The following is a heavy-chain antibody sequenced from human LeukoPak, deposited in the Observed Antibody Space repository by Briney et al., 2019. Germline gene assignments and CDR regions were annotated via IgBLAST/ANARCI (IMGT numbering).Heavy chain of an antibody. CDR3: ARSHYYYDSSGYSTDYYYYYGMDV. V-gene: IGHV1-69*13. D-gene: IGHD3-22*01. CDR2: IIPIFGTE. J-gene: IGHJ6*02. Sequence: SVSVSCKASGGTFSSYAISGVPQAPGQGLEWMGGIIPIFGTENYAQKFQGRVRIAADESTNTAYMELRRLRSEDTAVYYCARSHYYYDSSGYSTDYYYYYGMDVWGQGTTVTVSS. CDR1: GGTFSSYA.